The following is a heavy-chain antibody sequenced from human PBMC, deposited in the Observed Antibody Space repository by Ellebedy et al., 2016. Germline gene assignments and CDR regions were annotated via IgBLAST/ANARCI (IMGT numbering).Heavy chain of an antibody. CDR2: ISNSGRT. Sequence: SETLSLTCTVSGGSINNYYWSWIRQAPGKGLEWIGYISNSGRTNYNPSLDSRVTISVDTSKSQFFLKLNSITAADTAVYYCTRGLTGYLNWFDPWGQGTLVTVSS. D-gene: IGHD3-9*01. J-gene: IGHJ5*02. CDR3: TRGLTGYLNWFDP. V-gene: IGHV4-59*01. CDR1: GGSINNYY.